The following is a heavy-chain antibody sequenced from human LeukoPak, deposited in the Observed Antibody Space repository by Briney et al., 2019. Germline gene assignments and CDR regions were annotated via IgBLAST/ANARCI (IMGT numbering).Heavy chain of an antibody. D-gene: IGHD1-26*01. Sequence: PVGSLRLSRAASGFTFAGSAMGWVRQAPGKGLEWGLYISGSGGDDYYTDSVKTRFTISKVSSKNPMPLHMTSLKPEETALYSCATDRRFSGSYYGFDRWGQGTPVTVSS. CDR3: ATDRRFSGSYYGFDR. CDR2: ISGSGGDD. V-gene: IGHV3-23*01. J-gene: IGHJ4*01. CDR1: GFTFAGSA.